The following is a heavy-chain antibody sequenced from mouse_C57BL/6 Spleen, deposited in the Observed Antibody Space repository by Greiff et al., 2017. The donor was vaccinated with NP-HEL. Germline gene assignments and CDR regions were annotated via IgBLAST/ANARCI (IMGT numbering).Heavy chain of an antibody. CDR3: ARGGAAQAKFAY. CDR2: INPKNGGT. CDR1: GYTFTDYN. Sequence: EVQLQQSGPELVKPGASVKIPCKASGYTFTDYNMDWVKQSHGKSLEWIGVINPKNGGTIYNQKFKGKATLTVAKSSSTAYMELRSLTSEDTAVYYCARGGAAQAKFAYWGQGTLVTVSA. D-gene: IGHD3-2*02. V-gene: IGHV1-18*01. J-gene: IGHJ3*01.